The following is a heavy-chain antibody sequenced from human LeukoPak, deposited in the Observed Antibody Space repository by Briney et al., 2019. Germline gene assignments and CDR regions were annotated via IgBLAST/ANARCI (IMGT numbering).Heavy chain of an antibody. D-gene: IGHD3-10*01. CDR1: GFTFSSYS. CDR3: AKDKRLGYYGSGSYFDY. J-gene: IGHJ4*02. Sequence: GGSLRLSCAASGFTFSSYSMNWVRQAPGKGLEWVSAISGSGGSTYYADSVKGRFTISRDNSKNTLYLQMNSLRAEDTAVYYCAKDKRLGYYGSGSYFDYWGQGTLVTVSS. V-gene: IGHV3-23*01. CDR2: ISGSGGST.